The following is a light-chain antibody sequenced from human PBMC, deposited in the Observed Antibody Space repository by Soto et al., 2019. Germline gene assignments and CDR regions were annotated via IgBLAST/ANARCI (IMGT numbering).Light chain of an antibody. CDR1: SSNIGTKT. CDR2: TNN. V-gene: IGLV1-44*01. CDR3: SAWDDSLNGVV. J-gene: IGLJ2*01. Sequence: QSVLTQPPSESGTPGQRVTISCSGSSSNIGTKTVSWYQQLPETAPKLLIYTNNQRPSGVPDRFSGSKSGTSASLAITGLQSEDEAEHYCSAWDDSLNGVVFGGGTKLTVL.